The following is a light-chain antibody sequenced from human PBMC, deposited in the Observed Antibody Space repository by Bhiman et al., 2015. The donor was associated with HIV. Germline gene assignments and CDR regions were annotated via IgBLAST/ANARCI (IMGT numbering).Light chain of an antibody. CDR2: TND. Sequence: SVTPGQSVTISCSGSRSNIGSNTVTWYQQLPGTAPKLLIYTNDQRASGVPDRFSASKSGTSASLAISGLQPEDEADYFCSAWDDRLYGRLFGGGTQLTVL. CDR1: RSNIGSNT. V-gene: IGLV1-44*01. J-gene: IGLJ2*01. CDR3: SAWDDRLYGRL.